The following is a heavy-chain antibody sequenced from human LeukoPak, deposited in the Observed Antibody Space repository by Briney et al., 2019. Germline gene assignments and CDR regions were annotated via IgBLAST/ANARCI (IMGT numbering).Heavy chain of an antibody. CDR3: ATARSRGSYRRFDY. CDR2: ISYSEST. V-gene: IGHV4-39*07. D-gene: IGHD1-26*01. J-gene: IGHJ4*02. Sequence: SETLSLTCTVSGGSISSSSYYWGWIRQPPGKGLEWIGSISYSESTYYNPSLKSRVTISVDTSKNQFSLKLSSVTAADTAVYYCATARSRGSYRRFDYWGQGTLVTVSS. CDR1: GGSISSSSYY.